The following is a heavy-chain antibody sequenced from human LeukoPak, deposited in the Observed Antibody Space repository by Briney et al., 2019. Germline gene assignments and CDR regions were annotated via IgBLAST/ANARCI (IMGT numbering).Heavy chain of an antibody. CDR2: IIPIFGTA. V-gene: IGHV1-69*13. Sequence: SVKVSCKASGGTFSSYAISWVRQAPGQGLEWMGGIIPIFGTANYAQKFQGRVTITADESTSTAYMELSSLRSEDTAVYYCASADYDFWSGYQRPGYYFDYWGQGTLVTVSS. CDR1: GGTFSSYA. D-gene: IGHD3-3*01. J-gene: IGHJ4*02. CDR3: ASADYDFWSGYQRPGYYFDY.